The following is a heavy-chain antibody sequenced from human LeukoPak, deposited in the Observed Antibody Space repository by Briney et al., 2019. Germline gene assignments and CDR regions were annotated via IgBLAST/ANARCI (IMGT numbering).Heavy chain of an antibody. D-gene: IGHD3-3*01. J-gene: IGHJ4*02. CDR1: GFTFGYYA. CDR3: TTEVWEFTIFGVPGF. CDR2: IRSKAYGGTT. Sequence: PGGSLRLSCTASGFTFGYYAMSWFRQAPGKGLEWVGFIRSKAYGGTTEYAASVKGRFTISRDDSKSIAYLQMNSLKTEDTAVYYCTTEVWEFTIFGVPGFWGQGTLVTVSS. V-gene: IGHV3-49*03.